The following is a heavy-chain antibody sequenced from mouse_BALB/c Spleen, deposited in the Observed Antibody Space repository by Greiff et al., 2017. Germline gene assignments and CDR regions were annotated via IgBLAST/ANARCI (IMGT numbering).Heavy chain of an antibody. CDR2: ISSGGGST. CDR1: GFAFSSYD. CDR3: ARGGGNYAFDY. D-gene: IGHD2-1*01. J-gene: IGHJ2*01. V-gene: IGHV5-12-1*01. Sequence: EVKVVESGGGLVKPGGSLKLSCAASGFAFSSYDMSWVRQTPEKRLEWVAYISSGGGSTYYPDTVKGRFTISRDNAKNTLYLQMSSLKSEDTAMYYCARGGGNYAFDYWGQGTTLTVSS.